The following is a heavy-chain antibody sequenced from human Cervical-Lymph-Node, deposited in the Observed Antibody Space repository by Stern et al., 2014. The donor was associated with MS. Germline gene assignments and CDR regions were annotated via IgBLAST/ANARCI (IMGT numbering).Heavy chain of an antibody. V-gene: IGHV1-69*09. CDR3: ARGVVSNRAAATLHNLFDP. J-gene: IGHJ5*02. CDR2: IIPILGLA. Sequence: VQLVQSGAEVKKPGSSMNVSCKTSGGTFRSSYAITWLRQAPGQGLEWLGRIIPILGLANYAQKFQDRVTITADTSTSTTYMQLSSLRSEDTAVYYCARGVVSNRAAATLHNLFDPWGQGTLVTVSS. D-gene: IGHD2-15*01. CDR1: GGTFRSSYA.